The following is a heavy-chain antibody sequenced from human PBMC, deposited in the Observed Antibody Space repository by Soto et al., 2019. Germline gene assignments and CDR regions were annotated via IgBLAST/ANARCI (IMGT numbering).Heavy chain of an antibody. CDR1: GFTFSSYA. V-gene: IGHV3-23*01. CDR3: ARFARIGYCDSTNCFPGYFDP. D-gene: IGHD2-15*01. J-gene: IGHJ5*02. Sequence: DVQLLESGGGLVQPGGSLRLSCGASGFTFSSYAMSWLRQAPGKGLEWVSVISSSASGSATAIYYADSVKGRFATSRDNFQNTLFLQMNDLGAEDTAVFYCARFARIGYCDSTNCFPGYFDPWGQGTLVTVSS. CDR2: ISSSASGSATAI.